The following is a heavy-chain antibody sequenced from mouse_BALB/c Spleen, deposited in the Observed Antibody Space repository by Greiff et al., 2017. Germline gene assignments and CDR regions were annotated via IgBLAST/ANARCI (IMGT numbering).Heavy chain of an antibody. CDR3: TRPGNYWAWFAY. D-gene: IGHD2-1*01. Sequence: EVKVEESGGGLVQPGGSMKLSCVASGFTFSNYWMNWVRQSPEKGLEWVAEIRLKSNNYATHYAESVKGRFTISRDDSKSSVYLQMNNLRAEDTGIYYCTRPGNYWAWFAYWGQGTLVTVSA. CDR2: IRLKSNNYAT. V-gene: IGHV6-6*02. CDR1: GFTFSNYW. J-gene: IGHJ3*01.